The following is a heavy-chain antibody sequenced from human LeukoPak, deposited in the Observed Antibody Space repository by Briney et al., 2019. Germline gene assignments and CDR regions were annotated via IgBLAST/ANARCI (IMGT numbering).Heavy chain of an antibody. J-gene: IGHJ4*02. CDR1: GGSISSYC. CDR2: IYYSGST. D-gene: IGHD3-3*01. Sequence: SETLSLTCTVSGGSISSYCWSWIRQPPGKGLEWIGSIYYSGSTYYNPSLKSRVTISVDTSKNQFSLKLSSETAADTAVYYCARLRRYDFWSGSAKDYWGQGTLVTVSS. CDR3: ARLRRYDFWSGSAKDY. V-gene: IGHV4-39*01.